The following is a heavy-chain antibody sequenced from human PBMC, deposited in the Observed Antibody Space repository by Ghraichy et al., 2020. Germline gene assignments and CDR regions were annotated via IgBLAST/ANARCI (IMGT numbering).Heavy chain of an antibody. CDR2: LHTSVSP. V-gene: IGHV4-4*07. CDR3: AGSSGWPPFRMDV. Sequence: SETLSLTCTVSTGSISHYFWSWIRQPAGKGLEWMGRLHTSVSPKYNPSLKSRVSMSVDTSKHQVSLNLTSVTAADTAVYYCAGSSGWPPFRMDVWGQGTTITVSS. CDR1: TGSISHYF. J-gene: IGHJ6*02. D-gene: IGHD6-19*01.